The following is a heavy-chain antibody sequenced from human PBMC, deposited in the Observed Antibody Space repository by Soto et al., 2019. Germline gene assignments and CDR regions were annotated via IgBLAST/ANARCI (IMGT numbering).Heavy chain of an antibody. D-gene: IGHD3-10*01. V-gene: IGHV4-59*01. CDR3: ARVWGGAFDI. CDR2: IYYSGST. Sequence: SETLSLTCTVSGGSISSYYWSWIRQPPGKGLEWIGYIYYSGSTNYNPSLKSRVTISVDTSKNQFSLKLSSVAAADTAVYYCARVWGGAFDIWGQGTMVTVSS. J-gene: IGHJ3*02. CDR1: GGSISSYY.